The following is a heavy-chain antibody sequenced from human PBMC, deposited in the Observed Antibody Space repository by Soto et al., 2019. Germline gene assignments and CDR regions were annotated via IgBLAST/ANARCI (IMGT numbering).Heavy chain of an antibody. Sequence: QVQLVQSGAEVKKPGASVKVSCKASGYTFTSYGISWVRQAPGQGLELMGWISAYNGNTNYAQKLQGRVTMTTDTSTRTASMELRGLGSDDTAVYYCARDDFGASGDCWGQGTLVTVSS. CDR1: GYTFTSYG. V-gene: IGHV1-18*01. D-gene: IGHD3-3*01. CDR3: ARDDFGASGDC. J-gene: IGHJ4*02. CDR2: ISAYNGNT.